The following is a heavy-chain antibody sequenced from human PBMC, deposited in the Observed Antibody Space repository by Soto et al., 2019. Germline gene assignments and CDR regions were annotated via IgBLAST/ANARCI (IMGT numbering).Heavy chain of an antibody. J-gene: IGHJ4*02. Sequence: QITLKESGPTLVKPTQTLTLTCTFSRFSLTTSGVVVGWIRQPPGKALEWLALIYWDDDKRYSPSLKSRLSITKDTSKNQVVLTMTNMDPVDTATYYCTHRMAASGIDYWGQGTLVTVSS. CDR3: THRMAASGIDY. D-gene: IGHD6-13*01. CDR1: RFSLTTSGVV. CDR2: IYWDDDK. V-gene: IGHV2-5*02.